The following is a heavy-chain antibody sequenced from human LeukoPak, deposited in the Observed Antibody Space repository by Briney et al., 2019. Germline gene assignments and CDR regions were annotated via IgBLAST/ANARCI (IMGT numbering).Heavy chain of an antibody. CDR2: IYYSGST. Sequence: SGGSLRLSCAASGFTFSSYAMSWVRQAPGKGLEWIGSIYYSGSTYYNPSLKSRVTISVDTSKNQFSLKLSSVTAADTAVYYCARARDYGDFDYWGQGTLVTVSS. CDR1: GFTFSSYA. D-gene: IGHD4-17*01. V-gene: IGHV4-38-2*01. J-gene: IGHJ4*02. CDR3: ARARDYGDFDY.